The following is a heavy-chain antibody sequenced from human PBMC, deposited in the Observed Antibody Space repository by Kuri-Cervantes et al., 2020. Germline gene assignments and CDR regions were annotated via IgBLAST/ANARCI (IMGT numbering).Heavy chain of an antibody. CDR1: GGTFRSYA. CDR2: ISTYNGDT. CDR3: AREVAAAAGAFDY. J-gene: IGHJ4*02. V-gene: IGHV1-18*01. Sequence: ASVKVSCKASGGTFRSYAISWVRQAPGQGLEWMGWISTYNGDTKYAQNVQGRVTMTTDASTNTAYVELRSLRSGDTAVYYCAREVAAAAGAFDYWGQGTLVTVSS. D-gene: IGHD6-13*01.